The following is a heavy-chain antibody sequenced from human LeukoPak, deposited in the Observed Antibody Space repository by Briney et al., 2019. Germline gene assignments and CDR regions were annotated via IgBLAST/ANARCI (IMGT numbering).Heavy chain of an antibody. CDR3: ASQPEGGGYRYDSHPGHFDF. J-gene: IGHJ4*02. D-gene: IGHD5-18*01. Sequence: PGGSLRLSCAASGFTFTSYNMNWVRQAPGKGLEWVSYISSSTSTIYYADSVKGRFTVSRDNAKNSLSLQMNSLRAEDTAVYYCASQPEGGGYRYDSHPGHFDFWGQGTLVTVSS. V-gene: IGHV3-48*01. CDR1: GFTFTSYN. CDR2: ISSSTSTI.